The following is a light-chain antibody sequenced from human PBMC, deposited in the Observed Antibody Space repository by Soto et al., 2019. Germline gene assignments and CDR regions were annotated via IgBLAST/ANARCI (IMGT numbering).Light chain of an antibody. CDR1: QSLLHSNGYNY. V-gene: IGKV2-28*01. Sequence: DIVMTQSPLSLSVTPGEPASISCRSSQSLLHSNGYNYVDWYVQRPGQSPQLLIYLGSTRASGVPDRFSGSGSATDFTLKISRGEAEDVGVYYFMQGLQILFTFGPGTTVDFK. CDR2: LGS. CDR3: MQGLQILFT. J-gene: IGKJ3*01.